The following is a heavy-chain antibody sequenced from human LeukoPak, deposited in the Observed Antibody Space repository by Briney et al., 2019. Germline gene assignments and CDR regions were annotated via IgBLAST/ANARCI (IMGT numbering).Heavy chain of an antibody. V-gene: IGHV7-4-1*02. Sequence: VASVKVSCKASGYTFTSYAMNWVRQAPGQGLEWMGWINTNTGNPTYAQGFTGRFVFSLDTSVSTAYLQISSLKAEDTAVYYCARDLKIWFGEFLLPGYMDVWGKGTTVTVSS. D-gene: IGHD3-10*01. J-gene: IGHJ6*03. CDR3: ARDLKIWFGEFLLPGYMDV. CDR2: INTNTGNP. CDR1: GYTFTSYA.